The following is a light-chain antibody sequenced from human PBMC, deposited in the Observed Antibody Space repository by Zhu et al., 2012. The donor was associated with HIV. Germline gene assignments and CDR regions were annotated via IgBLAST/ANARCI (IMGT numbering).Light chain of an antibody. CDR1: QSVYKW. J-gene: IGKJ2*01. V-gene: IGKV1-5*03. CDR2: EAS. CDR3: QQYYTPSYA. Sequence: DIQMTQSPSTLSASVGDRVTITCRASQSVYKWLAWYQQKPEKAPELLIYEASSLESGVPSRFSGSGSGTEFTLTISSLQPDDFATYSCQQYYTPSYAFGQGTKLQIK.